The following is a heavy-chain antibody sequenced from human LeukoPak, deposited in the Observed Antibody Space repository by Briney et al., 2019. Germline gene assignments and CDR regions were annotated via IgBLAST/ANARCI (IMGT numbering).Heavy chain of an antibody. D-gene: IGHD6-19*01. V-gene: IGHV3-30*18. CDR3: AKEDSSGSYDY. J-gene: IGHJ4*02. Sequence: PGRSLRLSCAASGFTFSSYGMHWVRQAPGKGLEWVAVISYDGSNKYYADSVKGRFTISRDNSKNTLYLQMNSLRAEDTAVYYCAKEDSSGSYDYWGQGTLVTVSS. CDR1: GFTFSSYG. CDR2: ISYDGSNK.